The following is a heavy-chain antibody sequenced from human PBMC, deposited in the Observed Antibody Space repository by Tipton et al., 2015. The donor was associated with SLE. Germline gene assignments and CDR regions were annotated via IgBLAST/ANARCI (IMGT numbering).Heavy chain of an antibody. CDR2: IYYSGST. J-gene: IGHJ4*02. Sequence: TLSLTCTVSGGSISSYYWSWIRQPPGKGLEWIGYIYYSGSTNYNPSLKSRVTISVDTSKNQFSLKLSSVTAADTAVYYCARNGGYCGGDCYSSFDYWGQGTLVTVSS. CDR3: ARNGGYCGGDCYSSFDY. CDR1: GGSISSYY. V-gene: IGHV4-59*01. D-gene: IGHD2-21*01.